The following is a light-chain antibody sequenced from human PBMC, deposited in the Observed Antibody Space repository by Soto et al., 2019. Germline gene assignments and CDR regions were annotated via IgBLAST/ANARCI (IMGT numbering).Light chain of an antibody. CDR1: SSDIGGSYY. Sequence: QSALTQPASVSGSPGQSITLSCTGTSSDIGGSYYVSWYQHHPTKAPKLVIYESSNRPSGVSNRFSGSKSGYTAFLTISGLQPGDEADYYCSSFSATAILVFGTGTKVTVL. J-gene: IGLJ1*01. V-gene: IGLV2-14*01. CDR3: SSFSATAILV. CDR2: ESS.